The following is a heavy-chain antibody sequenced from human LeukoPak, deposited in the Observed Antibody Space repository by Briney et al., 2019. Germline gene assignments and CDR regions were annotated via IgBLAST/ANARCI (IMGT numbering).Heavy chain of an antibody. J-gene: IGHJ4*02. CDR1: GGSISSGDYY. CDR2: IYYSGST. D-gene: IGHD4-17*01. CDR3: ARTTTVPKIYYFDY. V-gene: IGHV4-30-4*01. Sequence: SQTLSLTCTVFGGSISSGDYYWSWIRQPPGKGLEWIGYIYYSGSTYYNPSLKSRVTISVDTSKNQFSLKLSSVTAADTAVYYCARTTTVPKIYYFDYWGQGTLVTVSS.